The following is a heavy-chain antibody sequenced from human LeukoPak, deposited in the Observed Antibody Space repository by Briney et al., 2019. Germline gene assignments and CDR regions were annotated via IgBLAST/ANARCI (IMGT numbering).Heavy chain of an antibody. D-gene: IGHD1-1*01. J-gene: IGHJ4*02. CDR2: ISYSGSTI. V-gene: IGHV3-11*01. Sequence: GGSLRLSCAASGFTFSDYYMSYIRQAPGKGLEWVSYISYSGSTIYYADSVKGRFTISRDNAKNSLYLQMNSLRAEDTAVYYCAKLNLGEMAYFDSWGQGILVTVSS. CDR3: AKLNLGEMAYFDS. CDR1: GFTFSDYY.